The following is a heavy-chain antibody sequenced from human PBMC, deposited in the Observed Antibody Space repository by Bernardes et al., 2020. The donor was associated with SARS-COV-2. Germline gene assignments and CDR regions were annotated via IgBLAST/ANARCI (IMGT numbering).Heavy chain of an antibody. Sequence: ETLSLTCAVYGESFSGYYWSWIRQFPGKGLEWIGQINQGGSTNYNPSLKSRVIMSVDKSKNQFSLKLTSVTAADTAVYYCARVPTPDLRGAGTFDYWGQGTHVTVSS. CDR3: ARVPTPDLRGAGTFDY. D-gene: IGHD6-19*01. V-gene: IGHV4-34*01. CDR1: GESFSGYY. J-gene: IGHJ4*01. CDR2: INQGGST.